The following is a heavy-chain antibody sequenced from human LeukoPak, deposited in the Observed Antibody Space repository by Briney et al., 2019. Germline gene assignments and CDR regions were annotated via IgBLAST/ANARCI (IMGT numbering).Heavy chain of an antibody. CDR2: ISSSGSSI. V-gene: IGHV3-48*03. CDR3: ARGGANDDIYRYYYYMDV. J-gene: IGHJ6*03. Sequence: PGGSLRLSCAASGFTFSSYRMNWVRQAPGKGLEWVSYISSSGSSIYYGDSVKGRFTISRDNAKNSLYLQMNSLRVEDTAVYYCARGGANDDIYRYYYYMDVWGKGTTVTISS. CDR1: GFTFSSYR. D-gene: IGHD3-9*01.